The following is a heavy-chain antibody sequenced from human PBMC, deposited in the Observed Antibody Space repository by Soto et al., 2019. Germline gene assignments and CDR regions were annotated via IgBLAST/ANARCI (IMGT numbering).Heavy chain of an antibody. V-gene: IGHV2-5*02. Sequence: QITLKESGPTLVKPTQTLTLTCTFSGFSLSSTRMAVGWIRQPPGKALEWLALIYWDDDKRYSPFLKSRLTTSKDTSKTHVVLTMSNLDPVDTARYYCAHIVVAGLGYYFDYWGQGTLVTVSS. CDR1: GFSLSSTRMA. D-gene: IGHD6-19*01. CDR3: AHIVVAGLGYYFDY. CDR2: IYWDDDK. J-gene: IGHJ4*02.